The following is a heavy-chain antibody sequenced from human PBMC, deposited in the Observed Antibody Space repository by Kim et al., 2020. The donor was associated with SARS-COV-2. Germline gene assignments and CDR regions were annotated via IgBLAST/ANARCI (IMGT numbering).Heavy chain of an antibody. CDR1: GFTFSSFG. Sequence: GGSLRLSCATSGFTFSSFGMSWVRQAPGKGLEWVSGISAGGGVTYYADSVKGRFTISRDNSKNTLFLQLNSLTAEDTAVYYCAKGRSTVDVWGQGTTVTVSS. CDR3: AKGRSTVDV. CDR2: ISAGGGVT. J-gene: IGHJ6*02. V-gene: IGHV3-23*01.